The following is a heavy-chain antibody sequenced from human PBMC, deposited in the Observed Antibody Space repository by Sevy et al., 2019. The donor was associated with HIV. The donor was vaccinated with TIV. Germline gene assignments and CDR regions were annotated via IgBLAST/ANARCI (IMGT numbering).Heavy chain of an antibody. Sequence: GGSLRLSCEAFGFAFSDYAMHWVRQVPGKGLEWQAVVSYDGSNTSYADSVKSRFTVSRDNSKNTLYLQMNSLRRDDTAVFYCARFPPQRAFDIWGQGTTVTVSS. CDR3: ARFPPQRAFDI. CDR1: GFAFSDYA. V-gene: IGHV3-30-3*01. J-gene: IGHJ3*02. CDR2: VSYDGSNT.